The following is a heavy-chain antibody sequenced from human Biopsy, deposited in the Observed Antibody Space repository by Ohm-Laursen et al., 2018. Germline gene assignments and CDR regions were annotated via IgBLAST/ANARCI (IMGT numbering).Heavy chain of an antibody. CDR2: IFYSGIT. Sequence: GTLSLTCTVSGGSVSSNVAYWAWIRQPPGKGLESIGSIFYSGITYYNPSLQSRVTMSEDTSKNQFSMNLNSVTAADTAVYYCARHPTGFWFDPWGQGTLVIVSS. J-gene: IGHJ5*02. CDR1: GGSVSSNVAY. V-gene: IGHV4-39*01. CDR3: ARHPTGFWFDP.